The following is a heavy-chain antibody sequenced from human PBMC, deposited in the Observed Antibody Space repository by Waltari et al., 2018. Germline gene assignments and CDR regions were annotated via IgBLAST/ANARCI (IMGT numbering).Heavy chain of an antibody. V-gene: IGHV1-2*06. CDR1: GYTFTGYY. CDR2: INPNSGGT. CDR3: AGRNPNGGYFQH. J-gene: IGHJ1*01. D-gene: IGHD1-1*01. Sequence: QVQLVQSGAEVKKPGASVKVSCKASGYTFTGYYMHWVRQAPGQGREWMGRINPNSGGTNYAQKFQGRVTMTRDTSISTAYMELSRLRADDTAVYYCAGRNPNGGYFQHWGQGTLVTVSS.